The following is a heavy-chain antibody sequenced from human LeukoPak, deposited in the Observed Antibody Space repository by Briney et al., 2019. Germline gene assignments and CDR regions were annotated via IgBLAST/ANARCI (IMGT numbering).Heavy chain of an antibody. CDR2: INSDGSST. Sequence: GGSLRLSCGASGFTFSSYWMYWVRQAPGKGLVWVSRINSDGSSTSYADSVKGRFTISRDNVKNTLFLQMNSLRAEDTAVYYCARGKGGYLFDYWGQGTLVTVSS. D-gene: IGHD3-22*01. CDR3: ARGKGGYLFDY. V-gene: IGHV3-74*01. J-gene: IGHJ4*02. CDR1: GFTFSSYW.